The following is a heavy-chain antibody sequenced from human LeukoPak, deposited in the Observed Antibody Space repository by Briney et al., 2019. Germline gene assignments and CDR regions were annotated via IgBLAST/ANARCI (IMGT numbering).Heavy chain of an antibody. CDR2: IYYSGNT. CDR1: GVSVSSSNSY. Sequence: SETLSLTCTVSGVSVSSSNSYWGWIRQPPGKGLEWIGSIYYSGNTYYNASLKSQVSISIDTSKNQFSLRLTSVTAADAAVYYCARQTGSGLFILPGGQGTLVTVSS. D-gene: IGHD3/OR15-3a*01. V-gene: IGHV4-39*01. CDR3: ARQTGSGLFILP. J-gene: IGHJ4*02.